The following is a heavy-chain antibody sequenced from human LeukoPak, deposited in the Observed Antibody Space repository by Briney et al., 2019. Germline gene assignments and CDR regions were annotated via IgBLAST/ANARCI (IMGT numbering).Heavy chain of an antibody. Sequence: PGGSLRLSCSGSGFALSSCIMHWVRQAPGKGLEYVSGASSNGDTTYYADSVKGRFTISRDNSKNTLYLQMNSLRAEDTAVYYCARGSSGSYGELYFDYWGQGTLVTVSS. D-gene: IGHD1-26*01. J-gene: IGHJ4*02. CDR2: ASSNGDTT. V-gene: IGHV3-64*04. CDR3: ARGSSGSYGELYFDY. CDR1: GFALSSCI.